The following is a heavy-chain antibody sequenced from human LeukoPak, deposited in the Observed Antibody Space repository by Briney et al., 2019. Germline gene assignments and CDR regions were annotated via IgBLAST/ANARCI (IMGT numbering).Heavy chain of an antibody. V-gene: IGHV1-69*05. J-gene: IGHJ4*02. Sequence: SVKVSCKASGYTFTSYGISWVRQAPGQGLEWMGRIIPIFGTANYAQKFQGRVTITTDESTSTAYMELSSLRSEDTAVYYCARDLKYYYDSSGYYEAGYWGQGTLVTVSS. CDR3: ARDLKYYYDSSGYYEAGY. CDR1: GYTFTSYG. CDR2: IIPIFGTA. D-gene: IGHD3-22*01.